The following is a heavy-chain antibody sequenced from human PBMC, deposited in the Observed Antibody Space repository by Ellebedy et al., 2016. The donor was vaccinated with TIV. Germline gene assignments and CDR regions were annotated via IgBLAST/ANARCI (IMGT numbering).Heavy chain of an antibody. CDR3: ARVQAGTGTNWFDP. Sequence: SVKVSXXASGGTFSSYAISWVRQAPGQGLEWMGGIIPIFGTANYAQKFQGRVTITADESTSTAYMELSSLRSEDTAVYYCARVQAGTGTNWFDPWGQGTLVTVSS. J-gene: IGHJ5*02. D-gene: IGHD6-13*01. CDR2: IIPIFGTA. V-gene: IGHV1-69*13. CDR1: GGTFSSYA.